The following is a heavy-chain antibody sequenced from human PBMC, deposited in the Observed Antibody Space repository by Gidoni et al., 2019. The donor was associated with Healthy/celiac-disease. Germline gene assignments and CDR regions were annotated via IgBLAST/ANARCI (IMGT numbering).Heavy chain of an antibody. CDR3: ARVITIFGGYYYYMDV. J-gene: IGHJ6*03. Sequence: QVQLVQSGAEVKKPGSSVKVSCKAYGGTFSSYAISWVRQAPGQGLEWMGGIIPIFGTANYAQKFQGRVTITADKSTSTAYMELSSLRSEDTAVYYCARVITIFGGYYYYMDVWGKGTTVTVSS. D-gene: IGHD3-3*01. V-gene: IGHV1-69*06. CDR2: IIPIFGTA. CDR1: GGTFSSYA.